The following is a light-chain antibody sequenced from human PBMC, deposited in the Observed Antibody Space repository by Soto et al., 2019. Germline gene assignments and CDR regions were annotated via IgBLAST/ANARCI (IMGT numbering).Light chain of an antibody. CDR1: SSDVGVSIS. CDR2: DVN. V-gene: IGLV2-14*03. CDR3: TSYKRGGLYV. J-gene: IGLJ1*01. Sequence: QAVVTQPASVSGSPGQSITVSCTGISSDVGVSISVSWYQQHPGKAPRLIIFDVNNRPSGVSPRFSGSKSGSTASLTISGLQAEDEAHYFCTSYKRGGLYVFGSGTKLTVL.